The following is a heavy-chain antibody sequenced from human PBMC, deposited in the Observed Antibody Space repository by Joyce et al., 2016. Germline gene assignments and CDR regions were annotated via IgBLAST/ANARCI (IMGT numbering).Heavy chain of an antibody. Sequence: EVQLVESGGGLVQPGGSLKLSCTASGFTLSGCDVHWVRQASGKGLEWVGRITIKSNNYATAYGAWVKGRFTISRDDSRNTAYLQMNNLKTEDTAVYYCTRYSLTPMLTPGRYWGQGTLVTVSS. V-gene: IGHV3-73*02. CDR3: TRYSLTPMLTPGRY. CDR1: GFTLSGCD. CDR2: ITIKSNNYAT. J-gene: IGHJ4*02. D-gene: IGHD3-16*01.